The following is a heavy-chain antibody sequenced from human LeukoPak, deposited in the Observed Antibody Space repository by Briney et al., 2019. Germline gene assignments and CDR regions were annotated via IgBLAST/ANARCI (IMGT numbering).Heavy chain of an antibody. J-gene: IGHJ4*02. D-gene: IGHD6-13*01. Sequence: GGSLRLSCAASGFTFNIYAMTWVRQAPGKGLEWVSAIGGSGDRTYYADSVKGRFTISRDNSKNTLYLQMNSLRAEETAVYYCAKDRTQQPYGIFDYWGQGTLVTVSS. CDR1: GFTFNIYA. CDR2: IGGSGDRT. V-gene: IGHV3-23*01. CDR3: AKDRTQQPYGIFDY.